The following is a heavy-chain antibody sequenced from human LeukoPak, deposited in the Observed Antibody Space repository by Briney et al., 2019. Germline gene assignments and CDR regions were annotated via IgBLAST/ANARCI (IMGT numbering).Heavy chain of an antibody. CDR1: GFTFSSYG. CDR3: ARLPFNYDILTGYYY. V-gene: IGHV3-66*01. J-gene: IGHJ4*02. D-gene: IGHD3-9*01. CDR2: IYSGGST. Sequence: GGSLRLSCAASGFTFSSYGMHWVRQAPGKGLEWVSVIYSGGSTYYADSVKGRFTISRDNSKNTLYLQMNSLRAEDTAVYYCARLPFNYDILTGYYYWGQGTLVTVSS.